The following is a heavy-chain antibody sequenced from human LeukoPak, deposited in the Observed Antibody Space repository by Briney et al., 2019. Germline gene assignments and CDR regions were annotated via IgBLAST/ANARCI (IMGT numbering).Heavy chain of an antibody. J-gene: IGHJ6*02. Sequence: SETLSLTCTVSGGSISSGGYYWSWIRHHAGKGLEWIGYIYYSGSTYYNPSLKSRVTISVDTSKNQFSLKLSSVTAADTAVYYCARDRITMVRARSFYGMDVWGQGTTVTVSS. D-gene: IGHD3-10*01. CDR2: IYYSGST. V-gene: IGHV4-31*03. CDR3: ARDRITMVRARSFYGMDV. CDR1: GGSISSGGYY.